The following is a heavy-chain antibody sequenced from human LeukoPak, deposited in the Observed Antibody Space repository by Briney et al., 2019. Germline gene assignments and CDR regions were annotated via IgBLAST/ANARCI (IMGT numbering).Heavy chain of an antibody. CDR2: IKPDGSET. D-gene: IGHD5-24*01. J-gene: IGHJ6*03. CDR3: AREGDGTAGGGYYYYYMDV. CDR1: GFTFTSSW. Sequence: GGSLRLSCAASGFTFTSSWMSWVRQSPGRGLEWVAGIKPDGSETFYSDSVRGRFTISRDNAKNSLSLQMNSLKTEDTAVYYCAREGDGTAGGGYYYYYMDVWGKGTTVTISS. V-gene: IGHV3-7*03.